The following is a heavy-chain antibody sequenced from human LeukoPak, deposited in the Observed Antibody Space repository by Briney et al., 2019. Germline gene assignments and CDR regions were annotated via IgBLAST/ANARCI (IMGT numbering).Heavy chain of an antibody. CDR3: ARDSARRDGHNFDY. Sequence: GGSLRLSCAASGFTFSSYAMHWVRQAPGKGLEWVALISYDGSIKYYADSVKGRFTISRDNSKNTLYLQMNSLRVEDTAVYYCARDSARRDGHNFDYWGQGTLVTVSS. J-gene: IGHJ4*02. D-gene: IGHD5-24*01. V-gene: IGHV3-30*04. CDR2: ISYDGSIK. CDR1: GFTFSSYA.